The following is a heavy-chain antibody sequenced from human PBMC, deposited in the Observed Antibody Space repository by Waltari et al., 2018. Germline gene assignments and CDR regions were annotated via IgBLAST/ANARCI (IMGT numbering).Heavy chain of an antibody. D-gene: IGHD3-16*02. V-gene: IGHV3-7*01. CDR1: GFDFSNFW. CDR2: IKKDGSEI. CDR3: VRVGEENSNSQYRWFDA. Sequence: DVPLVESGGGLVQPGGSLRLSWVVSGFDFSNFWMIWAHQAPGKGLDGVANIKKDGSEIHYVDSVKGRFTISRDNAKKSVYLQMNSLRVEDTAVYFCVRVGEENSNSQYRWFDAWGQGSLVTVSS. J-gene: IGHJ5*02.